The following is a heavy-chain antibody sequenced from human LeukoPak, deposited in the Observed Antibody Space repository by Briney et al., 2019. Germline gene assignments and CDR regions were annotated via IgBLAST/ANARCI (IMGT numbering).Heavy chain of an antibody. CDR3: ARDEWELLLSY. CDR2: IYSGGST. CDR1: GFTVSSNY. J-gene: IGHJ4*02. V-gene: IGHV3-66*02. D-gene: IGHD1-26*01. Sequence: PGGPLRLSCAASGFTVSSNYMSWVRQAPGKGLEWVSVIYSGGSTYYADSVKGRFTISRDNSKNTLYLQMNSLRAEDTAVYYCARDEWELLLSYWGQGTLVTVSS.